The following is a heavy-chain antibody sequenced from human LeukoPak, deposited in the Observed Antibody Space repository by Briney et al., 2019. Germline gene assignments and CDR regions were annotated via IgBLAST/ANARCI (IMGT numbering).Heavy chain of an antibody. CDR1: GYTFTSYD. CDR3: ARGDYDILTGYYFHNWFDP. CDR2: MNPNSGNT. D-gene: IGHD3-9*01. Sequence: ASVKVSCKASGYTFTSYDIYWVRQATGQGLEWMGWMNPNSGNTGYAQKFQGRVTMTRNTSISTAYMELSSLRSEDTAVYYCARGDYDILTGYYFHNWFDPWGQGTLVTVSS. J-gene: IGHJ5*02. V-gene: IGHV1-8*01.